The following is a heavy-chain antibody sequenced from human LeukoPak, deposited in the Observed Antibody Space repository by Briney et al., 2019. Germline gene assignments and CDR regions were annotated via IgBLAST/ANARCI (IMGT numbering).Heavy chain of an antibody. CDR2: IIPIFGTA. CDR1: GGTFSSYA. J-gene: IGHJ4*02. Sequence: GASVKVSCKASGGTFSSYAISWVRQAPGQGLEWMGGIIPIFGTANYAQKFQGRVTITADESTSTAYMELSSLRSVDTAVYYCARFRDGYNFDFDYWGQGTLVTVSS. D-gene: IGHD5-24*01. CDR3: ARFRDGYNFDFDY. V-gene: IGHV1-69*13.